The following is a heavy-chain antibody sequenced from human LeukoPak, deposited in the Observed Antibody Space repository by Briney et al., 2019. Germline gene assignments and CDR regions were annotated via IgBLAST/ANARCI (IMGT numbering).Heavy chain of an antibody. CDR2: ISGSGGST. CDR1: GFTFSSYA. CDR3: AKDGPITIFGVVDPYGAFDI. D-gene: IGHD3-3*01. J-gene: IGHJ3*02. V-gene: IGHV3-23*01. Sequence: PGGSLRLSCAASGFTFSSYAMSWVRQAPGKGLEWVSAISGSGGSTYYADSVKGRFTISRDNSKNTLYLQMNSLRAEDTAVYYCAKDGPITIFGVVDPYGAFDIWGQGTMVTVSS.